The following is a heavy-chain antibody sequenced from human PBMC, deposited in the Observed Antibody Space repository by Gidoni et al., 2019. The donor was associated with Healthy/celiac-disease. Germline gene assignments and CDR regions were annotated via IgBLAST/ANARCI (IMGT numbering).Heavy chain of an antibody. CDR2: INHSGST. CDR3: ARGRRSSGWYLVTPMYYFDY. CDR1: GGSFSGYY. J-gene: IGHJ4*02. D-gene: IGHD6-19*01. Sequence: QVQLQQWGAGLLKPSETLSLTCAVYGGSFSGYYWSWIRQPPGKGLEWIWEINHSGSTNYNPSLKSRVTISVDTSKNQFSLKLSSVTAADTAVYYCARGRRSSGWYLVTPMYYFDYWGQGTLVTVSS. V-gene: IGHV4-34*01.